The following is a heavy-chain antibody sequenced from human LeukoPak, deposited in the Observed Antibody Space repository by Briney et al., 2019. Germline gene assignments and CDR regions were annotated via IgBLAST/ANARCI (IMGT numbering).Heavy chain of an antibody. CDR3: AKGMHSSSPAPDY. V-gene: IGHV3-30*02. CDR2: IRYDGSNK. Sequence: PGGSLRLSCAASGFTLSSYGMHWVRQAPGKGLEWVAFIRYDGSNKYYADSVKGRFTISRDNSKNTLYLQMNSLRAEDTAVYYCAKGMHSSSPAPDYWGQGTLVTVSS. D-gene: IGHD6-6*01. CDR1: GFTLSSYG. J-gene: IGHJ4*02.